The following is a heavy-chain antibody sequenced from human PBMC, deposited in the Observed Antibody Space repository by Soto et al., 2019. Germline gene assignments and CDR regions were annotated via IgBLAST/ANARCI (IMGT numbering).Heavy chain of an antibody. CDR1: GYTFSKYG. V-gene: IGHV1-18*01. CDR3: ATDGVVTGSPFDY. D-gene: IGHD2-21*02. CDR2: ISTYNGNT. Sequence: QVQLVQSGAEVKKPGASVKVSCKTSGYTFSKYGITWIRQAPGQGLEYMGWISTYNGNTDYAQKLQGRVTMTTDTSTNTAYMELRSLGSDDTAVFYCATDGVVTGSPFDYWGQGTLVTVSS. J-gene: IGHJ4*02.